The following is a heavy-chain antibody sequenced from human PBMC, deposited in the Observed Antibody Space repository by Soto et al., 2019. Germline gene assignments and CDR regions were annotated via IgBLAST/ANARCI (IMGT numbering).Heavy chain of an antibody. CDR3: ARSGYSYGLKIGSWFDP. CDR2: IYYSGST. J-gene: IGHJ5*02. CDR1: GGSVSSGSYY. Sequence: SETLSLTCTVSGGSVSSGSYYWSWIRQPPGKGLEWIGYIYYSGSTNYNPSLESRVTISVDTSKNQFSLKLSSVTAADTAVYYCARSGYSYGLKIGSWFDPWGQGTLVTVS. D-gene: IGHD5-18*01. V-gene: IGHV4-61*01.